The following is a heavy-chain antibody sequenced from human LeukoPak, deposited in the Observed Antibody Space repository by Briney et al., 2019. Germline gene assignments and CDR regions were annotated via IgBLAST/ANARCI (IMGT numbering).Heavy chain of an antibody. Sequence: PGGSLRLSCAASGFTFSSYSMNWVRQAPGKGLEWVSSISSSSSYIYYADSVKGRFTISRDNAKNSLYLQMNSLRAEDTAVYYCARELRYFDWLLYPNFDYWGQGTLVTVSS. CDR2: ISSSSSYI. CDR1: GFTFSSYS. V-gene: IGHV3-21*01. CDR3: ARELRYFDWLLYPNFDY. D-gene: IGHD3-9*01. J-gene: IGHJ4*02.